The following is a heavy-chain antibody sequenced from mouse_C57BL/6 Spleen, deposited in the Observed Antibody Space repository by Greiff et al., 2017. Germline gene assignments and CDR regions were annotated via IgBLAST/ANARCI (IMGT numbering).Heavy chain of an antibody. V-gene: IGHV6-3*01. CDR1: GFTFSNYW. CDR2: IRLKSDNYAT. D-gene: IGHD1-3*01. Sequence: EVKLQESGGGLVQPGGSMKLSCVASGFTFSNYWMNWVRQSPEKGLEWVAQIRLKSDNYATHYAESVKGRFTISRDDSKSSVYLQMNNLRAEDTGIYYCTTSIFMDYWGQGTSVTVSS. CDR3: TTSIFMDY. J-gene: IGHJ4*01.